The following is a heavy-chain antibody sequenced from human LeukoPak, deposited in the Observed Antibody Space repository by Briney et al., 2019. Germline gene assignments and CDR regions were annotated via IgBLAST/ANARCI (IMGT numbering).Heavy chain of an antibody. D-gene: IGHD2-15*01. Sequence: SETLSLTCTVSGGSISSYYWSWIRQPPGKGLEWIGYIYYSGTPDYNPSLKSRVTISVDTSKNQFSLKVTSVTAADTAVYYCARRAAYWYFDLWGRGTLVTVSS. V-gene: IGHV4-59*01. CDR1: GGSISSYY. J-gene: IGHJ2*01. CDR3: ARRAAYWYFDL. CDR2: IYYSGTP.